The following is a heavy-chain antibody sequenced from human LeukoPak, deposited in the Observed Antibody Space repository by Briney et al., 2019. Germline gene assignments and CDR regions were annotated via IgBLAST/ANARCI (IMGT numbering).Heavy chain of an antibody. V-gene: IGHV3-21*01. CDR1: AFSLNTYN. Sequence: GGSLRLSCVASAFSLNTYNMNWVRQAPGKGLEWVSSISYTGTYIYYADSVKGRFTISRDNAKNSLYLQMNSLRAEDTAVYYCARESTGERPGYWGQGTLVTVSS. CDR2: ISYTGTYI. D-gene: IGHD1-1*01. CDR3: ARESTGERPGY. J-gene: IGHJ4*02.